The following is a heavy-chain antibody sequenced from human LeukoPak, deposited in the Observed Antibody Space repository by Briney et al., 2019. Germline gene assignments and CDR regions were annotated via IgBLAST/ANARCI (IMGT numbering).Heavy chain of an antibody. CDR2: IYSGGST. D-gene: IGHD1-26*01. CDR1: GFTVSSNY. Sequence: GGSLRLSCAASGFTVSSNYMNWVRQAPGKGLEWVSVIYSGGSTYYADSVKGRFTISRDNSKNTLYLQMNSLRAEDTAVYYCARVAGVGVTGYYYYMDVWGKGTTVTISS. V-gene: IGHV3-66*01. CDR3: ARVAGVGVTGYYYYMDV. J-gene: IGHJ6*03.